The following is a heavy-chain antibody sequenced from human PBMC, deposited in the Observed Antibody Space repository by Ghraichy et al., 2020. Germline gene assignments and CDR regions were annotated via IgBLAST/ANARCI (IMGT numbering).Heavy chain of an antibody. CDR3: AKGIYYDSSGYFDY. V-gene: IGHV3-30*18. Sequence: GESLNISCAASGFTFSSYGMHWVRQAPGKGLEWVAVISYDGSNKYYADSVKGRFTISRDNSKNTLYLQMNSLRAEDTAVYYCAKGIYYDSSGYFDYWGQGTLVTVSS. CDR2: ISYDGSNK. CDR1: GFTFSSYG. J-gene: IGHJ4*02. D-gene: IGHD3-22*01.